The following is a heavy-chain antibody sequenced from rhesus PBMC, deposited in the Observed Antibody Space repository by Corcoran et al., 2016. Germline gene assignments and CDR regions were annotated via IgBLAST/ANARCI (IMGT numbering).Heavy chain of an antibody. V-gene: IGHV4-57*02. J-gene: IGHJ6*01. CDR2: ISGSGGST. CDR3: ARASAAAGTGYGLDS. CDR1: GGSVSSSNW. Sequence: QLQLQESGPGLVKPSETLSLTCAVSGGSVSSSNWWSWIRQPPGKGREWIGRISGSGGSTSNNPSLTSRVTISTDTSKNQFSLKVSSVTAADTAVYYCARASAAAGTGYGLDSWGQGVVVTVSS. D-gene: IGHD6-31*01.